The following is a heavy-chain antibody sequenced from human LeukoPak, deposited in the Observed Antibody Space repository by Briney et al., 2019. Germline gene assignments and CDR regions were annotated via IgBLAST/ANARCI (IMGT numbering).Heavy chain of an antibody. Sequence: PGGSLRLPCAASGFTFSSYGMHWVRQAPGKGLEWVAVISYDGSNKYYADSVKGRFTISRDNSKNTLYLQMNSLRAEDTAVYYCAKEGGGIAARPYYLDYWGQGTLVTVSS. CDR3: AKEGGGIAARPYYLDY. CDR2: ISYDGSNK. J-gene: IGHJ4*02. D-gene: IGHD6-6*01. CDR1: GFTFSSYG. V-gene: IGHV3-30*18.